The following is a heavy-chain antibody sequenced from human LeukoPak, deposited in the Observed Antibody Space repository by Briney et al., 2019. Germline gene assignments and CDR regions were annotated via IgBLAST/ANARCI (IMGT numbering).Heavy chain of an antibody. Sequence: ASVKVSCKASGYTFTKYYIHRVRQAPGQGLEWMGIINPSGDSATYAQKFQGRVTMTRDTSTSTVYMELSSLTSDDTAVYYCARLRGSGSPWDDYWGQGTLVTVSS. CDR1: GYTFTKYY. J-gene: IGHJ4*02. CDR3: ARLRGSGSPWDDY. D-gene: IGHD3-10*02. V-gene: IGHV1-46*01. CDR2: INPSGDSA.